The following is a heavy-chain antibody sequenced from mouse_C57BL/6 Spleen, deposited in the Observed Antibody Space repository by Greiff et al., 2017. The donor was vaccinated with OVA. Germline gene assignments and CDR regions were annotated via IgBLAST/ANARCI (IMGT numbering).Heavy chain of an antibody. CDR2: INPSNGGT. Sequence: QVQLKQSGAELVKPGASVKISCKASGYAFSSYWMHWVKQRPGQGLEWIGNINPSNGGTNYNEKFKSKATLTVDKSSSTAYMQLSSLTSEDSAVYYCAREKARVTTGYYFDYWGQGTTLTVSS. CDR3: AREKARVTTGYYFDY. J-gene: IGHJ2*01. V-gene: IGHV1-53*01. CDR1: GYAFSSYW. D-gene: IGHD2-2*01.